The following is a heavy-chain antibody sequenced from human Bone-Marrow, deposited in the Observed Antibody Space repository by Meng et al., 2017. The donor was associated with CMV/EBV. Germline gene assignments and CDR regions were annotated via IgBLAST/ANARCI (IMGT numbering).Heavy chain of an antibody. CDR3: AKATYYDFWSGYYQYYCYGMDV. J-gene: IGHJ6*02. D-gene: IGHD3-3*01. V-gene: IGHV3-30*02. CDR2: IRYDGSNK. CDR1: GFTFSSYG. Sequence: GGSLRLSCAASGFTFSSYGMHWVRQAPGKGLEWVAFIRYDGSNKYYADSVKGRFTISRDNSKNTLYLQMNSLRAEDTAVYYCAKATYYDFWSGYYQYYCYGMDVWGQGTTVTVSS.